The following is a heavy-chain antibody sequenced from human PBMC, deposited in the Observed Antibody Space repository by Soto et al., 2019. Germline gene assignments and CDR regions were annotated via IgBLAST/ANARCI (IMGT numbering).Heavy chain of an antibody. CDR1: GYTFTDYT. D-gene: IGHD2-2*01. J-gene: IGHJ6*02. V-gene: IGHV1-69*13. Sequence: GASVKVSCKASGYTFTDYTMHWVRQAPGQGLEWMGGIIPISDTTNYAQKFQGRVTITADESTSTAYMELSSLRSEDTAVYYCARSQGSSTSLEIYYYYYYGMDVWGQGTTVTV. CDR2: IIPISDTT. CDR3: ARSQGSSTSLEIYYYYYYGMDV.